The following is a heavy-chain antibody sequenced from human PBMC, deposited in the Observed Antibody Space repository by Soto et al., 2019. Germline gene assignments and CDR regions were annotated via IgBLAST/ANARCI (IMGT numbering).Heavy chain of an antibody. Sequence: GGSLRLSCVASGFSLSDYAVNWVRQAPGKGLEWVSFISSDSRTIYYADSVEGRFTVSRDNARNSVSLQMDSLRDEDAAVYYCARIKLVEWFFINVDVYDMDVWGQGTPITVSS. CDR2: ISSDSRTI. J-gene: IGHJ6*02. D-gene: IGHD3-3*01. V-gene: IGHV3-48*02. CDR3: ARIKLVEWFFINVDVYDMDV. CDR1: GFSLSDYA.